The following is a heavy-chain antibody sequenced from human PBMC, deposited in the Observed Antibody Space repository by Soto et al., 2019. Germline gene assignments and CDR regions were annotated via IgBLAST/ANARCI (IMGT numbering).Heavy chain of an antibody. D-gene: IGHD6-19*01. CDR1: GFSFGDYA. Sequence: EVQLVESGGGLVQPGRSLRLSCAASGFSFGDYAMQWVRQVPGKGLEWVSSISWNGESIGYAESVKGRFTISRDNGKKSVYLQMNSLRGEDTALYYCAKDVGSSGWYDGFDSWGQGTLVTVS. J-gene: IGHJ4*02. V-gene: IGHV3-9*01. CDR2: ISWNGESI. CDR3: AKDVGSSGWYDGFDS.